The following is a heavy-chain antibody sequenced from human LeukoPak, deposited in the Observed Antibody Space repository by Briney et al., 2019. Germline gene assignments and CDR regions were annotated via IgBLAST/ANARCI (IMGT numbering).Heavy chain of an antibody. CDR1: GFTFSSYW. D-gene: IGHD6-13*01. V-gene: IGHV3-74*01. CDR2: INSDGSST. Sequence: GGSLRLSCAASGFTFSSYWMHWVRQAPGKGLVWVSRINSDGSSTSYADSVKGRFTTSRDNAKNTLYLQMNSLRAEDTAVYYCATGGNLYSSSWYVYYYYGMDVWGQGTTVTVSS. CDR3: ATGGNLYSSSWYVYYYYGMDV. J-gene: IGHJ6*02.